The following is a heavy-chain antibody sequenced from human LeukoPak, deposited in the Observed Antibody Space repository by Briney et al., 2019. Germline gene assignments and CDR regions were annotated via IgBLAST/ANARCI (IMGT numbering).Heavy chain of an antibody. Sequence: GGSLRLSCAASGFTVSSNYMSWVRQAPGKGLEWVSVIYSGGSTYCADSVKGRFTISRDNSKNTPYLQMNSLRAEDTAVYYCASTFYGDSPPYWGQGTLVTVSS. J-gene: IGHJ4*02. CDR1: GFTVSSNY. CDR3: ASTFYGDSPPY. V-gene: IGHV3-66*01. CDR2: IYSGGST. D-gene: IGHD4-17*01.